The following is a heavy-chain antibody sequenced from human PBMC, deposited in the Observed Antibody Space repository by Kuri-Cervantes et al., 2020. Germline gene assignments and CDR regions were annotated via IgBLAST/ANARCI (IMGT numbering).Heavy chain of an antibody. D-gene: IGHD3-10*01. CDR3: ARSRGFGSGSVDF. V-gene: IGHV1-2*02. CDR1: GYTLTELS. J-gene: IGHJ4*02. CDR2: INPNSGGT. Sequence: ASVKVSCKVSGYTLTELSMHWVRQAPGKGLEWMGWINPNSGGTIYARKSQGRVAMTRDTSITTVFMELSNLKSDDTAVYFCARSRGFGSGSVDFWGQGTLVTVSS.